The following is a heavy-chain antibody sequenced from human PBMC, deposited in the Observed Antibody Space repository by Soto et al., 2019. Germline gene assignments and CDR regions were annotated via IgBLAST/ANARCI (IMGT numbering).Heavy chain of an antibody. J-gene: IGHJ4*02. Sequence: ASVKVSCKASGYTFTSYGISWVRQAPGQRLEWMGWINAGNGNTKYSQKFQGRVTISRDTSARTAYMELSSLRSEDTAVYYCARDFGDALQYDSSVYSYWGKGTSDPVSS. CDR1: GYTFTSYG. CDR3: ARDFGDALQYDSSVYSY. CDR2: INAGNGNT. D-gene: IGHD3-22*01. V-gene: IGHV1-3*01.